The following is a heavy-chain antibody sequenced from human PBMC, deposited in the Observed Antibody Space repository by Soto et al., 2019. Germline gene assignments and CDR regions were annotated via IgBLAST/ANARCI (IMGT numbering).Heavy chain of an antibody. D-gene: IGHD2-15*01. CDR2: INEDGSDK. CDR3: ARRRSVGSRTIFDS. CDR1: GFTFSSYW. J-gene: IGHJ4*02. Sequence: GPLRLSCAASGFTFSSYWMNWVRQAPGKGLEWVTNINEDGSDKYYVDSVKGRFNISRDNAKNSLYLQMDSLRAEDTAVYYCARRRSVGSRTIFDSWGQGTLVTVSS. V-gene: IGHV3-7*01.